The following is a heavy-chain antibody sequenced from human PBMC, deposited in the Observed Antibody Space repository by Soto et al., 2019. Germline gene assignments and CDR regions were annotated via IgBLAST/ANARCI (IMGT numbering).Heavy chain of an antibody. CDR3: AREDDYDILTGYYTPADYYYGMDV. D-gene: IGHD3-9*01. CDR1: GFTFSSYW. Sequence: PGGSLRLSCAASGFTFSSYWMSWVRQAPGKGLEWVANIKQDGSEKYYVDSVKGRFTISRDNAKNSLYLQMNSLRAEDTAVYYCAREDDYDILTGYYTPADYYYGMDVWGQGTLVTVSS. J-gene: IGHJ6*02. CDR2: IKQDGSEK. V-gene: IGHV3-7*01.